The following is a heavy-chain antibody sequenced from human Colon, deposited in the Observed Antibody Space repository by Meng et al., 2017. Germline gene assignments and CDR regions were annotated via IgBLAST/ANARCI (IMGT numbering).Heavy chain of an antibody. Sequence: SGFTFSNYWMFWVRQAPGKGLVWVARINSDGTNTGYADSVEGRFTISRDNAKNTLYLQMSSLRAEDTAVYYCVRDKVMDVWGQGTPVTVSS. CDR2: INSDGTNT. J-gene: IGHJ6*02. CDR1: GFTFSNYW. CDR3: VRDKVMDV. V-gene: IGHV3-74*01.